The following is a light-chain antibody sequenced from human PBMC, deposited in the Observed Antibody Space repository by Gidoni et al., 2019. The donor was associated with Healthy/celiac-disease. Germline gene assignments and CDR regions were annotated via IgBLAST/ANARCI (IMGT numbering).Light chain of an antibody. V-gene: IGKV4-1*01. CDR3: QQYYSTLLT. J-gene: IGKJ4*01. Sequence: DIEMTQSPDAVAVSLGERATINCKSSQSVLYSSNNKNYLAWYQQKPGQPPKLLIYWASTRESGVPDRFSGSGSGTDFTLTISSLQAEDVALYYCQQYYSTLLTFGGGTKVEIK. CDR1: QSVLYSSNNKNY. CDR2: WAS.